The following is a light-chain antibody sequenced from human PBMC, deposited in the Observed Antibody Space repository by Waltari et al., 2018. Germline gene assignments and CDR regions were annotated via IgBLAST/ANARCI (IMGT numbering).Light chain of an antibody. J-gene: IGLJ2*01. CDR2: GNN. V-gene: IGLV1-40*01. Sequence: QSVLTQPPSVSGTPGQRVTISCSGSTSNIGAGHDVHWYQHLPGPAPKLLIYGNNNRPPGVPDRFSGSKSGTSASLAITGLQADDEADYFCQSFDNMLSGGVVFGGGTKLAVL. CDR1: TSNIGAGHD. CDR3: QSFDNMLSGGVV.